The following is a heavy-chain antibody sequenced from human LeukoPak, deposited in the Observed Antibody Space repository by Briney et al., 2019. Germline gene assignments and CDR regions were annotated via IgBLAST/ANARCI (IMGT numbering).Heavy chain of an antibody. D-gene: IGHD5-12*01. CDR1: GFTVTTNS. CDR2: INQDGSEE. Sequence: GGSLRLSCVASGFTVTTNSMSWVRQAPGKGLEWVAQINQDGSEEYYMDSVKARFTISRDNAKNSVFLQMNSLRAEDTAVYYCVRDGGVSGYDLLDYWGQGTLVTVSS. V-gene: IGHV3-7*01. CDR3: VRDGGVSGYDLLDY. J-gene: IGHJ4*02.